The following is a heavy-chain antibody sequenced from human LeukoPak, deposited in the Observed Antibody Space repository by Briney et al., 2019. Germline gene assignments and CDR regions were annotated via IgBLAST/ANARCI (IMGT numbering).Heavy chain of an antibody. V-gene: IGHV3-9*01. CDR3: ASSTIFGVVPVWNYYYYGMDV. Sequence: PGGSLRLSCAASGFTFDDYAMHWVRQAPGKGLEWVSGISWNSGSIGYADSVKGRFTISRDNAKNSLYLQMNSLRAEDTAVYYCASSTIFGVVPVWNYYYYGMDVWGQGTTVTVSS. CDR2: ISWNSGSI. J-gene: IGHJ6*02. D-gene: IGHD3-3*01. CDR1: GFTFDDYA.